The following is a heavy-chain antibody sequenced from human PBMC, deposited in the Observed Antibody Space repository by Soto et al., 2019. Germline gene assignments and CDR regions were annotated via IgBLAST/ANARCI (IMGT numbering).Heavy chain of an antibody. D-gene: IGHD6-19*01. CDR1: GFTFSSYG. CDR2: ISYDGSNK. V-gene: IGHV3-30*18. J-gene: IGHJ4*02. CDR3: AKTEAGWDEMVDY. Sequence: GGSLRLSCAASGFTFSSYGMHWVRQAPGKGLEWVAVISYDGSNKYYADSVKGRFTISRDNSKNTLYLQMNSLRAEDTAVYYCAKTEAGWDEMVDYWGQGTLVTVSS.